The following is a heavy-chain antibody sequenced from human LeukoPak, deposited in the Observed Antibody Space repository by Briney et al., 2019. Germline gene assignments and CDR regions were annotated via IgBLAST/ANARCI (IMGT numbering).Heavy chain of an antibody. J-gene: IGHJ5*02. CDR3: VRAHHPGGWFDP. CDR2: IKEEGSEI. CDR1: GFTFSRSW. V-gene: IGHV3-7*04. Sequence: GGSLRLSCAASGFTFSRSWMTWVRQAPGKGVEWVASIKEEGSEIHYVDSVKGGFTIYRDNAKDSLYLQMNSLTAEDTAMYYCVRAHHPGGWFDPWGQGTLVTVSS. D-gene: IGHD3-10*01.